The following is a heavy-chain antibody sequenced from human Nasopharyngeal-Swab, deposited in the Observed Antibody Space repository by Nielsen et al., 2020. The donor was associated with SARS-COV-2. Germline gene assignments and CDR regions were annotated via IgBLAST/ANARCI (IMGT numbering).Heavy chain of an antibody. J-gene: IGHJ4*02. CDR1: GGSISSGDYY. CDR2: IYYSGST. V-gene: IGHV4-30-4*01. Sequence: SETLSLTCTVSGGSISSGDYYWSWIRQPPGKGLEWIGYIYYSGSTYYNPSLKSRVTISVDTSKNQFSLKLSSVTAADTAVYYCARQLTSITIFGVVTRAFDYWGQGTLVTVSS. D-gene: IGHD3-3*01. CDR3: ARQLTSITIFGVVTRAFDY.